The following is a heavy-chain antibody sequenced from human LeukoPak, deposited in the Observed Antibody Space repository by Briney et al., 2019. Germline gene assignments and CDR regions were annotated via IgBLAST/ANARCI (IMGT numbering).Heavy chain of an antibody. D-gene: IGHD2-2*01. CDR2: IYHSGST. CDR3: AGGDCSSTSCFGY. J-gene: IGHJ4*02. Sequence: SQTLSLTCAVSGGSISSGGYSWSWIRQPPGTDLEWIGYIYHSGSTYYNPSLKSRVTISVDRSKNQFSLKLSSVTAADTAVYYCAGGDCSSTSCFGYWGRGTLVTVSS. V-gene: IGHV4-30-2*01. CDR1: GGSISSGGYS.